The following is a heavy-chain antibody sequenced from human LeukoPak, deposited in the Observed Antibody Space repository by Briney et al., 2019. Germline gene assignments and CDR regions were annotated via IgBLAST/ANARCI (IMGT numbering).Heavy chain of an antibody. Sequence: ASVKVSCKASGYTFTSYGIRWVRPAPGQGLEWMGWISAYNGNTNYAQKLQGRVTMTTDTSTSTAYMELRSLRSDDTAVYYCARVGSSGLDDAFDIWGQGTMVTVSS. V-gene: IGHV1-18*01. CDR1: GYTFTSYG. CDR2: ISAYNGNT. D-gene: IGHD6-19*01. J-gene: IGHJ3*02. CDR3: ARVGSSGLDDAFDI.